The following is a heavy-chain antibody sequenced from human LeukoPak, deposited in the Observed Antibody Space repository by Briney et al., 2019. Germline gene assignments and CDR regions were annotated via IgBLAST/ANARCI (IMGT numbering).Heavy chain of an antibody. J-gene: IGHJ5*02. Sequence: ASETLSLTCTVAGGSISSSSYYWGWIRQPPGKGLEWIGSIYYSGSTYYNPSLKSRVTISVDTSNNQFSLKLSSVTAADTAVYYCASQYYYDSSDFSESWGQGTLVTVSS. D-gene: IGHD3-22*01. CDR3: ASQYYYDSSDFSES. CDR1: GGSISSSSYY. V-gene: IGHV4-39*01. CDR2: IYYSGST.